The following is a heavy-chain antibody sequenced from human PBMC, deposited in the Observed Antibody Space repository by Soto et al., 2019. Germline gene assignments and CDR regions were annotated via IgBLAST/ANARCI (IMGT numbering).Heavy chain of an antibody. CDR1: GYTFTSYG. D-gene: IGHD6-19*01. J-gene: IGHJ6*03. V-gene: IGHV1-18*01. CDR2: ISAYNSNT. CDR3: ARDFSSGWHQVLIDYYYYYYMDV. Sequence: ASVKVSCKASGYTFTSYGISWVRQAPGQGLEWMGWISAYNSNTNYAQKLQGRVTMTTDTSTSTAYMELRSLRSDDTAVYYCARDFSSGWHQVLIDYYYYYYMDVWGKGTTVTVSS.